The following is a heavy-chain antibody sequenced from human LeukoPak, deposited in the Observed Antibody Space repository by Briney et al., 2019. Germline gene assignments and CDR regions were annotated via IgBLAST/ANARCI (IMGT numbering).Heavy chain of an antibody. CDR2: IYYSGST. CDR1: GGSISSYY. V-gene: IGHV4-59*01. D-gene: IGHD2-15*01. Sequence: SSETLSLTCTVSGGSISSYYWSWIRQPPGKGLEWIGYIYYSGSTNYNPSLKSRVTISVDTSKNQFSLKLSSVTAADTAVYYCARRLLGYCSGGSCYSGYFQHWGQGTLVNVSS. CDR3: ARRLLGYCSGGSCYSGYFQH. J-gene: IGHJ1*01.